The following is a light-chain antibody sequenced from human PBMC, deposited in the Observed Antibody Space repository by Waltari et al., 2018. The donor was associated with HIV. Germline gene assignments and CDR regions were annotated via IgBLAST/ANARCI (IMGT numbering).Light chain of an antibody. CDR2: DVN. V-gene: IGLV2-11*01. CDR1: SSYVDTF. J-gene: IGLJ1*01. CDR3: CSHAGNFIFA. Sequence: QSALTQPPSVSGSPGQSLTISCTGTSSYVDTFVSWYQQHPGKAPEVVIYDVNKRPSGVPDRCSGSKSGNTAFLTISGLQAEDEAEYHCCSHAGNFIFAFGSGTKVTVL.